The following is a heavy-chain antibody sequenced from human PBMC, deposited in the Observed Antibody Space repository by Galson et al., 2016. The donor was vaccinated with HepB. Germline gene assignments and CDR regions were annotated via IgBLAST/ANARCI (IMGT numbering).Heavy chain of an antibody. Sequence: AISGDSVSSNSATWNWIRQSPSRGLEWLGRTYYRSKWYNDYALSVKSRITINPDTSKNQFSPQLNSVTPEDTAVYYCARVRSGYSGYANPYYYGMDVWGQGTTVTVSS. CDR1: GDSVSSNSAT. CDR3: ARVRSGYSGYANPYYYGMDV. V-gene: IGHV6-1*01. J-gene: IGHJ6*02. D-gene: IGHD5-12*01. CDR2: TYYRSKWYN.